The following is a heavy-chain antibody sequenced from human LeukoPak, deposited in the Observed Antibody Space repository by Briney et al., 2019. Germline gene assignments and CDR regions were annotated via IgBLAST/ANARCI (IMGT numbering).Heavy chain of an antibody. CDR1: GFTFSSYA. D-gene: IGHD3-16*01. V-gene: IGHV3-30*04. J-gene: IGHJ4*02. CDR3: ATTTFGGVIDY. CDR2: ISYDGSNK. Sequence: PGGSLRLSCAASGFTFSSYAMHWVRQAPGKGLEWVAVISYDGSNKYYADSVKGRFTISRDNSKNTLYLQMNSLRAEDTAVYYCATTTFGGVIDYWGQGTLVTVSS.